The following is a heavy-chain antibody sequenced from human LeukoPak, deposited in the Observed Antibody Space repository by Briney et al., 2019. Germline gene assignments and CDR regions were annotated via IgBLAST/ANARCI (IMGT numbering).Heavy chain of an antibody. CDR3: ARDAGNTIFGLDY. CDR1: GGSISSGGYY. J-gene: IGHJ4*02. Sequence: SQTLSLTCTVSGGSISSGGYYWSWIRQHPGKGLEWIGYIYYSGGTYYNLSLKSPVTISVDTSKKQLSLQLSSVTAADTAVYYCARDAGNTIFGLDYWGQGTLVTVSS. CDR2: IYYSGGT. V-gene: IGHV4-31*01. D-gene: IGHD3-3*01.